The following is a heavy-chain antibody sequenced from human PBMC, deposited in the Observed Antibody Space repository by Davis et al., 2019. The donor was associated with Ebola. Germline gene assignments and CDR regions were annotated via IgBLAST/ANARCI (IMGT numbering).Heavy chain of an antibody. CDR3: ARGGRSLYGMDV. CDR1: GYTFTSYA. D-gene: IGHD1-26*01. CDR2: INPNSGGT. Sequence: AASVKVSCKASGYTFTSYAINWARQAPGQGLEWIGWINPNSGGTNYAQKFQGWVTMTRETSISTAYMELSRLRSDDTAVYYCARGGRSLYGMDVWGQGTTVTVSS. J-gene: IGHJ6*02. V-gene: IGHV1-2*04.